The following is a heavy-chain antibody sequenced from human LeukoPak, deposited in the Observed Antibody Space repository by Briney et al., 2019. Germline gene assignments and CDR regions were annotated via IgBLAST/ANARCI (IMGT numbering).Heavy chain of an antibody. CDR3: ARDRPGGYSYGSPLFDY. D-gene: IGHD5-18*01. CDR2: INPNSGGT. CDR1: GYTFTGYY. Sequence: ASVKVSCKASGYTFTGYYMHWVRQAPGQGLEWMGWINPNSGGTNYAQKFQGRVTMTRDTSISTAYMELSRLRSDDTAVYYCARDRPGGYSYGSPLFDYWGQGTLVTVSS. J-gene: IGHJ4*02. V-gene: IGHV1-2*02.